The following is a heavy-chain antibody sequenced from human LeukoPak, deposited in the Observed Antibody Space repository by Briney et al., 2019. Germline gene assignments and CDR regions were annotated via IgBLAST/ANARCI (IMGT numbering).Heavy chain of an antibody. V-gene: IGHV1-3*01. CDR2: INAGNGNT. Sequence: GASVKVSCKASGFTFTSYAMHWVRQAPGQRLEWMGWINAGNGNTKYSQKFQGRVTITRDTSASTAYMELSSLRSEDTAVYYCARELGGSLEDYWGQGTLVTVSS. CDR1: GFTFTSYA. CDR3: ARELGGSLEDY. D-gene: IGHD3-3*01. J-gene: IGHJ4*02.